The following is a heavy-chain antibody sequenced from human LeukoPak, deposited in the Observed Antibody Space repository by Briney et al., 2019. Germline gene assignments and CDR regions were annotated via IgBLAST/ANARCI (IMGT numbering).Heavy chain of an antibody. J-gene: IGHJ4*02. CDR1: GYTFTGYY. V-gene: IGHV1-2*02. CDR3: ARSTSGYSYGLGD. D-gene: IGHD5-18*01. Sequence: ASVKVSCKASGYTFTGYYMHWVRQAPGQGLEWMGWINPNSGGTNYAQKFQGRVTMTRDTSISTAYMELSRLRSDDTAVYYCARSTSGYSYGLGDWGQGTLVTVSS. CDR2: INPNSGGT.